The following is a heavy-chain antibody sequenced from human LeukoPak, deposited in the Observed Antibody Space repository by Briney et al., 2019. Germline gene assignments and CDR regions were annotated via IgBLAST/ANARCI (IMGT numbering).Heavy chain of an antibody. D-gene: IGHD3-3*01. CDR3: ARGSPTYYDFWSGYSGGDAFDI. CDR2: ISAYNGNT. V-gene: IGHV1-18*01. Sequence: ASVKVSCKASGYTFTSYGISWVRQAPGQGLEWMGWISAYNGNTNYAQKLQGRVTMTTDTSTSTAYMELRSLRSDDTAVYYCARGSPTYYDFWSGYSGGDAFDIWGQGTMVTVSS. CDR1: GYTFTSYG. J-gene: IGHJ3*02.